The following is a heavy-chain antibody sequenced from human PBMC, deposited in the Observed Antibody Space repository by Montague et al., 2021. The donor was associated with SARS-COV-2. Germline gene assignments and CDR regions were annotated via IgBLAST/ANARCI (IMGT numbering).Heavy chain of an antibody. CDR1: GVSVSSNNYY. D-gene: IGHD3-16*01. J-gene: IGHJ5*02. CDR2: IYFNGNT. CDR3: AREVVGVKTNWLDT. Sequence: SETLSLTCSVSGVSVSSNNYYWTWIRRPPGKGLEWIGYIYFNGNTXLNPSLKGRVTTSIDTSKNHFSLRLTSVTPADTAVYYCAREVVGVKTNWLDTWGQGTLVTVSS. V-gene: IGHV4-61*03.